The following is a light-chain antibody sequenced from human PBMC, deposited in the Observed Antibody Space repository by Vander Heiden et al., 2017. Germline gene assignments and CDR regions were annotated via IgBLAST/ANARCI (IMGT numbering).Light chain of an antibody. Sequence: DIVMTQSPLSLPVTPGEPASISCRSSQSLLHSNGYNYLDWYLQKPVQSPQLLIYLGSNRASGVPDRFSGSGSGTDFTLKISRVEAEDVGVYYCMQALQTHGFG. CDR1: QSLLHSNGYNY. J-gene: IGKJ1*01. CDR2: LGS. CDR3: MQALQTHG. V-gene: IGKV2-28*01.